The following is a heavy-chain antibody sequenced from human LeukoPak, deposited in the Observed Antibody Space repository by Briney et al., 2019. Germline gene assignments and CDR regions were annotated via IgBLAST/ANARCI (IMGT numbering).Heavy chain of an antibody. CDR2: IYYSGST. D-gene: IGHD3-16*01. V-gene: IGHV4-39*01. CDR3: VRGSTLRHYQY. CDR1: GGSISSTTYY. J-gene: IGHJ4*02. Sequence: SETLSLTCTVSGGSISSTTYYRGWIRRPPGKGLEWIGSIYYSGSTYYNPSLKSRVTVSVDTSKNQFSLNLSSVTAADTAVYYCVRGSTLRHYQYWGQGTLVTVSS.